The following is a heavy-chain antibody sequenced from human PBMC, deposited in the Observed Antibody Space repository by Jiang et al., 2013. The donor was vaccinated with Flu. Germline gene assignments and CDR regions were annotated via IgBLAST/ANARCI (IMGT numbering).Heavy chain of an antibody. J-gene: IGHJ6*02. CDR2: IDWDDDK. D-gene: IGHD1-26*01. CDR1: SLSTSGMC. Sequence: SLSTSGMCVSWIRPAPTGRALEWLALIDWDDDKYYSTSLKTRLTISKDTSKNQVVLTMTNMDPVDTATYYCARIPRRRWELRGLVYYYYGMDVWGQGTTVTVSS. V-gene: IGHV2-70*01. CDR3: ARIPRRRWELRGLVYYYYGMDV.